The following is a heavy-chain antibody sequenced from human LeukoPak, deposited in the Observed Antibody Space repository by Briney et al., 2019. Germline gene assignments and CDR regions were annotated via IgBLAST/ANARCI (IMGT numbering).Heavy chain of an antibody. CDR2: IDINGDT. J-gene: IGHJ3*01. Sequence: SSETLSLTCAVYAGSFSGYYWSWIRQPPGKGLEWIGEIDINGDTNSNPSLKSRVTISVGTSKNQFSLKLRSVTAADTALYYCVRQIGAGAFDFWGQGTMVTVSS. V-gene: IGHV4-34*01. D-gene: IGHD6-13*01. CDR3: VRQIGAGAFDF. CDR1: AGSFSGYY.